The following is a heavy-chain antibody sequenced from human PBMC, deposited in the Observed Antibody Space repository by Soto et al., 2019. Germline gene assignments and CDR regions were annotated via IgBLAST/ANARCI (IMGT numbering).Heavy chain of an antibody. J-gene: IGHJ4*02. D-gene: IGHD3-16*01. CDR2: ISSSSSPI. CDR1: GFTFSTYS. Sequence: EVQLVESGGGLVQPGGSLRLSCAASGFTFSTYSMSWVRQAPGRGLEWVSYISSSSSPIYHADSVQGRFTISRDNAKNSLYLQMNSLRAADTAVYYCARVGIIPFGGLIFDYWGQGTLVTVSS. CDR3: ARVGIIPFGGLIFDY. V-gene: IGHV3-48*01.